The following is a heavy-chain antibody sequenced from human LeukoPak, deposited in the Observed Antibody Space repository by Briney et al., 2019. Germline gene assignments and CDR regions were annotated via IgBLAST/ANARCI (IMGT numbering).Heavy chain of an antibody. CDR1: GDSISSHY. J-gene: IGHJ4*02. Sequence: PSETLSLTCTVPGDSISSHYWSWFWQPPGKGLEWIGYMSDSVRTKDNPSLNSRVTLSADTSKNQFSLRLNSVTAADTAVYYCATIKRGDIFGYFDFWGQGILVTVSS. D-gene: IGHD5-18*01. CDR2: MSDSVRT. V-gene: IGHV4-59*11. CDR3: ATIKRGDIFGYFDF.